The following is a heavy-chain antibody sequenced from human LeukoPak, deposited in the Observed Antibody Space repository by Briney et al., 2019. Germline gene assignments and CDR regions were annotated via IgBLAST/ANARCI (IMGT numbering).Heavy chain of an antibody. V-gene: IGHV4-4*02. Sequence: SGTLSLTCAVSGGSISSSNWWSWVRQPPGKGLAWIGEIYHSGSTNYNPSLKSRVTISVDKSKNQFSLKLSSVTAADTAVYYCARPNGNYGDTYYFDYWGQGTLVTVSS. D-gene: IGHD4-17*01. CDR1: GGSISSSNW. CDR2: IYHSGST. J-gene: IGHJ4*02. CDR3: ARPNGNYGDTYYFDY.